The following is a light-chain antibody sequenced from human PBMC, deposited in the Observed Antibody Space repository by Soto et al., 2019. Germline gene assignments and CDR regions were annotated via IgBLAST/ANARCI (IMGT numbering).Light chain of an antibody. CDR2: EVN. V-gene: IGLV2-8*01. J-gene: IGLJ1*01. CDR1: SSDVGVFNY. CDR3: SSFVDGTSYV. Sequence: QSALTQPPSVSGSPGQSVTISCTGTSSDVGVFNYVSWYQHHPGKVPKFLIYEVNKRPSGVPDRFSGSKSGNTASLTVSGLQPEDEAEYFCSSFVDGTSYVFGTGTKVTVL.